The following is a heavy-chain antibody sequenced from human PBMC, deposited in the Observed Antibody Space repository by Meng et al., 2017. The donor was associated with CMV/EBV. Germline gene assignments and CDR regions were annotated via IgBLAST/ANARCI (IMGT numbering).Heavy chain of an antibody. CDR2: IYYSGST. D-gene: IGHD2-15*01. CDR1: ISSGGYY. J-gene: IGHJ5*02. Sequence: ISSGGYYWSWIRQHPGKSLEWIGYIYYSGSTYYNPSLKSRVTISVDTSKNQFSLKLSSVTAADTAVYYCARGARYCSGGSCSSWFDPWGQGTLVTVSS. V-gene: IGHV4-31*02. CDR3: ARGARYCSGGSCSSWFDP.